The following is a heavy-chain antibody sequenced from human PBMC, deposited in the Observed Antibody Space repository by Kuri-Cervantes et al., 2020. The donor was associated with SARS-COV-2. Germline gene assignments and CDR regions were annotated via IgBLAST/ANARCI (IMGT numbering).Heavy chain of an antibody. J-gene: IGHJ4*02. CDR3: ARDALYYDCWSGYHSPPGDSYYFDY. CDR2: IWYVGSNK. CDR1: GFTFSSYG. V-gene: IGHV3-33*08. D-gene: IGHD3-3*01. Sequence: GGSLRLSCAASGFTFSSYGMHWVRQAPGKGLEWVAVIWYVGSNKCYADSVKGRFTISRDNSKNTLYLQMNSLRAEDTAVYYCARDALYYDCWSGYHSPPGDSYYFDYWGQGTLVTVSS.